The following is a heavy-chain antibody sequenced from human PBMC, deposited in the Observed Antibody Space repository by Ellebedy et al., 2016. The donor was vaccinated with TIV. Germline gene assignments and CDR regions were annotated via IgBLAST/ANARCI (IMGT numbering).Heavy chain of an antibody. J-gene: IGHJ4*02. Sequence: GESLKISXAASGFTFSSYAMSWVRQAPGKGLEWVSAISGSGGSTYYADSVKGRFTISRDNSKNTLYLQMNSLRAEDTAVYYCALWRSLAETIFDYWGQGTLVTVSS. CDR2: ISGSGGST. CDR3: ALWRSLAETIFDY. CDR1: GFTFSSYA. D-gene: IGHD1/OR15-1a*01. V-gene: IGHV3-23*01.